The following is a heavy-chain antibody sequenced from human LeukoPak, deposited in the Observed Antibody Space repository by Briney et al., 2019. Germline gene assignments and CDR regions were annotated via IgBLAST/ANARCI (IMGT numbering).Heavy chain of an antibody. J-gene: IGHJ6*03. CDR2: IKSKTDGGTT. Sequence: PGGSLRLSCAASGFTFSNAWMSWVRQAPGKGLEWVGRIKSKTDGGTTDYAAPVKGRFTISRDDSKNTLYLQMNSLRAEDTAVYYCAKNQRGQGEYYYYMDVWGKGTTVTVSS. D-gene: IGHD5-24*01. CDR3: AKNQRGQGEYYYYMDV. CDR1: GFTFSNAW. V-gene: IGHV3-15*01.